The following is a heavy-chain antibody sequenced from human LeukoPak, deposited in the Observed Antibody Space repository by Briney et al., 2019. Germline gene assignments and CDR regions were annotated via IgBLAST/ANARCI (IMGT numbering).Heavy chain of an antibody. D-gene: IGHD6-13*01. Sequence: GGSLRLSCAASGFTFSSYGMHWVRQVPGKGLVWVSRINSDGSGTTYADSVKGRFTISRDNAKNTLYLQMNSLRAEDTAVYHCARVTSRTPAAGIDYWGQGTLVTVSS. V-gene: IGHV3-74*01. J-gene: IGHJ4*02. CDR2: INSDGSGT. CDR3: ARVTSRTPAAGIDY. CDR1: GFTFSSYG.